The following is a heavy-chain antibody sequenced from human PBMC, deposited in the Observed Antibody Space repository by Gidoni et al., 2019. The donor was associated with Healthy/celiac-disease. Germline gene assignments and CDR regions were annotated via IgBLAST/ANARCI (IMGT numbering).Heavy chain of an antibody. CDR2: ISYDGSNK. V-gene: IGHV3-30*18. J-gene: IGHJ4*02. D-gene: IGHD1-26*01. CDR3: AKEGGSYYGSGYFDY. Sequence: QVQLVEFGGRVVQRGSSLRISCAPPGGTFSTYGMHWVRQAPGKGLEGVAVISYDGSNKYYADSVKGRFTISRDNSKNTLYLQMNSLRAEDTAVYYCAKEGGSYYGSGYFDYWGQGTLVTVSS. CDR1: GGTFSTYG.